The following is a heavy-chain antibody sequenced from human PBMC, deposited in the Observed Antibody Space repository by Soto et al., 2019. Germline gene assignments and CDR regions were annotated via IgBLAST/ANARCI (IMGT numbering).Heavy chain of an antibody. CDR3: ARSPEYSSGWYAELDY. CDR2: ISYDGSNK. D-gene: IGHD6-19*01. Sequence: QVQLVESGGGVVQPGRSLRLSCAASGFTFSSYAMHWVRQAPGKGLEWVAVISYDGSNKYYADSVKGRFTISRDNSKNTLYLQMNSLRAEDTAVYYCARSPEYSSGWYAELDYWGQGTLVTVSS. V-gene: IGHV3-30-3*01. CDR1: GFTFSSYA. J-gene: IGHJ4*02.